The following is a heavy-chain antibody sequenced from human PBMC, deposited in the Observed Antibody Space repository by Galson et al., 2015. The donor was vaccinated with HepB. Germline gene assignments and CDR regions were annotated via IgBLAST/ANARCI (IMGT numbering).Heavy chain of an antibody. CDR1: GFTFSSYA. CDR2: ISGSGGST. V-gene: IGHV3-23*01. D-gene: IGHD6-13*01. Sequence: SLRLSCAASGFTFSSYAMSWVRQAPGKGLEWVSAISGSGGSTYYADSVKGRFTISRDNSKNTLYLQMNSLRAEDTAVYYCAKSGAAAGTDPHHFDYWGQGTLVTVSS. J-gene: IGHJ4*02. CDR3: AKSGAAAGTDPHHFDY.